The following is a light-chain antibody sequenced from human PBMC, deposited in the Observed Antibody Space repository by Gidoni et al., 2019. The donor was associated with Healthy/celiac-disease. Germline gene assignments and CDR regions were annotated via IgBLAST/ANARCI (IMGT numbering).Light chain of an antibody. J-gene: IGLJ3*02. CDR3: CSYAVSITWV. Sequence: QSALTQPASVSGSPGQSSTISCTGTSSDVGSYNLVSWYQQHPGQAPKLMIYEGSKRPLGVSNRFSGSKSGNTASLTISGLQADDEAAYYCCSYAVSITWVFGGGTKLTVL. V-gene: IGLV2-23*01. CDR2: EGS. CDR1: SSDVGSYNL.